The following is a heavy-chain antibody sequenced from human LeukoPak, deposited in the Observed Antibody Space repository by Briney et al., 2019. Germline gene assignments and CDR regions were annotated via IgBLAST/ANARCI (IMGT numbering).Heavy chain of an antibody. CDR2: INSDGSIT. D-gene: IGHD5-18*01. CDR1: GFTFSSYW. V-gene: IGHV3-74*01. CDR3: ARVGYNYGYDY. Sequence: GGSLRLSCAASGFTFSSYWMHWVRQAPGKGLVWVSRINSDGSITTYADSVKGRFTISRDNAKNTLYLQMNSLRAEDTAVYYCARVGYNYGYDYWGQGTLVTVSS. J-gene: IGHJ4*02.